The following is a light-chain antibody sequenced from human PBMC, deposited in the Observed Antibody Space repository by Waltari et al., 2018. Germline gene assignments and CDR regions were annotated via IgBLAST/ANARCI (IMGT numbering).Light chain of an antibody. J-gene: IGLJ2*01. CDR2: GSN. CDR3: QVWDSRSSQAF. Sequence: SYDLTHPLSVSVALGQTATLTCGGAKLGIKHVHWFQQRPGQAPVLVIYGSNNRPSGIPARFSGSNSGNTATLTISRAQADDEADYYCQVWDSRSSQAFFGGGITVTVL. CDR1: KLGIKH. V-gene: IGLV3-9*02.